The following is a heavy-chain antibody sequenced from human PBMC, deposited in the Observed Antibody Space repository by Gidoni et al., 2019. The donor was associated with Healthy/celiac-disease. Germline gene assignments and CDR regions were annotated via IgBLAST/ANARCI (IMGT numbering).Heavy chain of an antibody. CDR2: IKWNGGST. CDR3: ARDEERFVAAPPGLCDY. Sequence: EVQLVESGGGVVRPGGSLRLSCAASGFTFDDYGMSWVRQAPGKGLEWVSGIKWNGGSTGYADSVKGRFTISRDNAKNSLYLQMNSLRAEDTALYYCARDEERFVAAPPGLCDYWGQGTLVTVSS. J-gene: IGHJ4*02. CDR1: GFTFDDYG. V-gene: IGHV3-20*04. D-gene: IGHD6-19*01.